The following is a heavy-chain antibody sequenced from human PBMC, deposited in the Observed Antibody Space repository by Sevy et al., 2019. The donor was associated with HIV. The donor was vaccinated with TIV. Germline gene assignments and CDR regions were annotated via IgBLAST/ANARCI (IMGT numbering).Heavy chain of an antibody. J-gene: IGHJ4*02. CDR3: ARGKGAYGYGLNY. D-gene: IGHD5-18*01. V-gene: IGHV3-66*01. Sequence: GGYLRLSCSASGFTVSINYMTWVRQAPGKGLEWVSVIYSDGTTHHGDSVKGRFTISRDNSENTLYLQMNSLRVEDTAVYYCARGKGAYGYGLNYWGQGTLVTVSS. CDR1: GFTVSINY. CDR2: IYSDGTT.